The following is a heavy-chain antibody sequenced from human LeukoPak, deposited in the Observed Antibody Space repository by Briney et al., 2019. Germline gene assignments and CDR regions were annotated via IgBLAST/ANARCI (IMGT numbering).Heavy chain of an antibody. CDR1: GFTFSSYE. CDR3: ARDPYSGGYWNYYYYYMDV. D-gene: IGHD1-26*01. Sequence: PGRSLRLSCAASGFTFSSYEMNWVRQAPGKGLEWVSYISSSGSTIYYADSVKGRFTISRDNAKNSLFLQMNSLTAEDTAVYYCARDPYSGGYWNYYYYYMDVWGKGTTVTISS. J-gene: IGHJ6*03. V-gene: IGHV3-48*03. CDR2: ISSSGSTI.